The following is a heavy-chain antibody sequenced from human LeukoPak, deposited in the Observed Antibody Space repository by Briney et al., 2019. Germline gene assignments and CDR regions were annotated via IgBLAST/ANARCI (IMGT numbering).Heavy chain of an antibody. V-gene: IGHV3-21*01. CDR2: ISSSSSYI. CDR1: GVTFSSDS. Sequence: PGGCLRLSCAASGVTFSSDSTNWVRQAPGKGLEWVSSISSSSSYIYYTDSVKGGFTISRDNAKNSLYLQMNSLRAEDTAVYYCARDPHSIVVVTAAENWFDPWGQGTLVTVSS. D-gene: IGHD2-21*02. CDR3: ARDPHSIVVVTAAENWFDP. J-gene: IGHJ5*02.